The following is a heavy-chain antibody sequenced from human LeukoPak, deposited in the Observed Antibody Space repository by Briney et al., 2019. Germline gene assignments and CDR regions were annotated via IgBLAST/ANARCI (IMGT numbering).Heavy chain of an antibody. J-gene: IGHJ4*02. D-gene: IGHD3-10*01. CDR2: ISSSGSTI. V-gene: IGHV3-48*03. CDR1: GFTFSSWE. CDR3: ARDPYGSYYFDY. Sequence: GGPLRLSCAASGFTFSSWEMNWVGQAPGKGREGVSYISSSGSTIYYADSVKGRFTISRDNAKNSLYLQMNDLRAEDTAVYYCARDPYGSYYFDYWGQGTLVAVSS.